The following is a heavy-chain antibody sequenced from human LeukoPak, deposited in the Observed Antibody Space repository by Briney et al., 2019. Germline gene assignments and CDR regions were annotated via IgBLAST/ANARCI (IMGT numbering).Heavy chain of an antibody. Sequence: PGGSLRLSCAASGFTFSSYGMHWVRQAPGKGLEWVAVIWYDGSNKYYADSVKGRFTISRDNSKNTLYLQMNSLRAEDTAVYYCARDHIMAAAGPYYYGMDVWGQGTTVTVSS. D-gene: IGHD6-13*01. V-gene: IGHV3-33*01. J-gene: IGHJ6*02. CDR3: ARDHIMAAAGPYYYGMDV. CDR1: GFTFSSYG. CDR2: IWYDGSNK.